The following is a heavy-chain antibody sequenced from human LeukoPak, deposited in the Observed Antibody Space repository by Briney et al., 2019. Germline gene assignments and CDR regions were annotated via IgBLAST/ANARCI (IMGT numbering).Heavy chain of an antibody. CDR2: ISAYNGNT. D-gene: IGHD2-2*01. V-gene: IGHV1-18*04. CDR3: ARDPLQYQLTHNWFDP. J-gene: IGHJ5*02. CDR1: GYTFTSYG. Sequence: SVKVSCKASGYTFTSYGISWLRQAPGQGLEWMGWISAYNGNTNYAQKLQGRVTMTTDTSTSTAYMELRSLRSDDTAVYYCARDPLQYQLTHNWFDPWGQGTLVTVSS.